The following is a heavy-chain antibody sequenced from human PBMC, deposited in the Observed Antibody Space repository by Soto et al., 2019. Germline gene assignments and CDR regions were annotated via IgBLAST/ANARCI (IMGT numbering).Heavy chain of an antibody. CDR3: ASPKIAFYNWFDP. CDR2: IYYSGST. J-gene: IGHJ5*02. V-gene: IGHV4-30-2*03. D-gene: IGHD3-3*02. CDR1: GGSISSSGYS. Sequence: PSETLSLTCAVSGGSISSSGYSWSWIRQPPGKGLEWIGSIYYSGSTYYNPSLKSRVTISVDTSKNQFSLKLSSVTAADTAVYYCASPKIAFYNWFDPWGQGTLVTVSS.